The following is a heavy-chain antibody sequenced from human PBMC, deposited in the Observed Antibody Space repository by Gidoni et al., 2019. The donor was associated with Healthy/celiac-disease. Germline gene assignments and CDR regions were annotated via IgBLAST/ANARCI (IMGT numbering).Heavy chain of an antibody. V-gene: IGHV5-51*01. Sequence: EVQLVQSGAEVKKPGESLKIPCKGSGYRFTSYWIGWVRQMPGQGLEWMGISYPGDSDTRYSPSFQGQVTISADKSISTAYLQWSSLKASDTAMYYCARLAGGYDLLYWYVDLWGRGTLVTVSS. CDR2: SYPGDSDT. CDR1: GYRFTSYW. J-gene: IGHJ2*01. CDR3: ARLAGGYDLLYWYVDL. D-gene: IGHD5-12*01.